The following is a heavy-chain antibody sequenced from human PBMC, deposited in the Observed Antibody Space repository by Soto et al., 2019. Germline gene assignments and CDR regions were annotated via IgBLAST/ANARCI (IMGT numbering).Heavy chain of an antibody. CDR2: INPVGGST. J-gene: IGHJ6*02. V-gene: IGHV1-46*04. Sequence: QVQLVQSGAEVKKPGASVRVSCKASGYTFTSYYIHWVRQAPGQGLEWVSIINPVGGSTNYAQKWQGRVTVTRDTSTSTVHMELRSLRSEDTAVYYCARGWGRVVYAMDVWGQGTTVTVSS. CDR3: ARGWGRVVYAMDV. CDR1: GYTFTSYY. D-gene: IGHD1-26*01.